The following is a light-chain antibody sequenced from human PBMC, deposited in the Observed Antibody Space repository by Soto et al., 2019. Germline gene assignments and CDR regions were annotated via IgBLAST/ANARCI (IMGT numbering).Light chain of an antibody. Sequence: QSVLTQPASVSGSPGQSITISCTGASGAFGGFNYVSWYQQHPGKAPQLLIYGVTNRPSGVSSRFSGSKSGNTASLTISGLQADDEAEYYCNSYTNTNTLPGFGTGTKVTVL. CDR3: NSYTNTNTLPG. V-gene: IGLV2-14*03. CDR2: GVT. J-gene: IGLJ1*01. CDR1: SGAFGGFNY.